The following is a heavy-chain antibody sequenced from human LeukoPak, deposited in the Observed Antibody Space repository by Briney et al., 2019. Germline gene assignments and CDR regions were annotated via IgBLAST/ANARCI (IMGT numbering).Heavy chain of an antibody. CDR1: GFTFSSYA. Sequence: SGGSLRLSCAASGFTFSSYAMSWVRQAPGKGLEWVSAISGSGGSTYYADSVKGRFTISRDNSKNTLYLQMNSLRAEDTAVYYCAKDVQSGSYSGSEFDYWGQGTLVTVSS. J-gene: IGHJ4*02. V-gene: IGHV3-23*01. CDR2: ISGSGGST. CDR3: AKDVQSGSYSGSEFDY. D-gene: IGHD1-26*01.